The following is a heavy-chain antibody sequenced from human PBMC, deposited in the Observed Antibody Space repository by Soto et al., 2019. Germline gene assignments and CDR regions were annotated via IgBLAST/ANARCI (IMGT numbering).Heavy chain of an antibody. J-gene: IGHJ5*02. V-gene: IGHV1-69*10. CDR1: GGTFSSYA. CDR3: ARELAGSYYNWFDP. Sequence: SVKVSCKASGGTFSSYAISWVRQAPGQGLEWMGGIIPILGTANYAQKFQGRVTITADKSTSTAYMELSSLRSEDTAVYYCARELAGSYYNWFDPWGQGTLVTVSS. CDR2: IIPILGTA. D-gene: IGHD1-26*01.